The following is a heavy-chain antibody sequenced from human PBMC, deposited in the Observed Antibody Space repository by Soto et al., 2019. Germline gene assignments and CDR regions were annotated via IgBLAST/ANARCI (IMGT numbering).Heavy chain of an antibody. J-gene: IGHJ5*02. CDR1: GGSISSGDYY. D-gene: IGHD3-22*01. Sequence: SETLSLTCTVSGGSISSGDYYWSWLRQPPGKGLEWIGYIYYSGSTYYNPSLKSRVTISVDTSKNQFSLKLSSVTAADTAVYYCARTGGYYYDSSGSFWFDPWGQGTLVTVSS. CDR3: ARTGGYYYDSSGSFWFDP. CDR2: IYYSGST. V-gene: IGHV4-30-4*01.